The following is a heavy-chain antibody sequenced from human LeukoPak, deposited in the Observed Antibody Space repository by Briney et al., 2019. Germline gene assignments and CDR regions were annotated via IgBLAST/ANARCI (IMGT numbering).Heavy chain of an antibody. CDR1: GGSISSGGYS. CDR2: IYHSGST. D-gene: IGHD2-2*01. J-gene: IGHJ6*02. Sequence: PSQTLSLTCAVSGGSISSGGYSWSWILQPPGKGLEWIGYIYHSGSTYYNPSLKSRVTISVDTSKNQFSLKLSSVTAADTAVYYCARYCSSTSCPAYYYYGMDVWGQGTTVTVSS. V-gene: IGHV4-30-2*01. CDR3: ARYCSSTSCPAYYYYGMDV.